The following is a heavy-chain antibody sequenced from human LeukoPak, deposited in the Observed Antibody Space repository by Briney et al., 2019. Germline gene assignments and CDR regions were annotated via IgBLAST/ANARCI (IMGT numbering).Heavy chain of an antibody. CDR3: ARMSYCDSSGDNWFDP. V-gene: IGHV1-8*03. CDR1: GYTFTSYD. Sequence: EASVKVSCKASGYTFTSYDINWVRQATGQWLEWMGWMNPNSGNTGYAQKFQGRVTITRNTSISTAYMELSSLRSEDTAVYYCARMSYCDSSGDNWFDPWGQGTLVTVSS. D-gene: IGHD3-22*01. CDR2: MNPNSGNT. J-gene: IGHJ5*02.